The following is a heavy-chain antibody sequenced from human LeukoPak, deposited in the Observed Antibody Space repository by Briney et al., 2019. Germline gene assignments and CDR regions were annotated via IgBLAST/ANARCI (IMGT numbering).Heavy chain of an antibody. V-gene: IGHV4-59*01. J-gene: IGHJ4*02. CDR1: GGSISSYY. CDR3: ARGGLYYDSGGTPFE. D-gene: IGHD3-22*01. CDR2: IYYSGST. Sequence: SETLSLTCTVSGGSISSYYWSWIRQPPGKGLEWIGYIYYSGSTNYNPSLKSRVTISVDTSKNQFSLKLSSVTAADTAVYYCARGGLYYDSGGTPFEWGQGTLVTVSS.